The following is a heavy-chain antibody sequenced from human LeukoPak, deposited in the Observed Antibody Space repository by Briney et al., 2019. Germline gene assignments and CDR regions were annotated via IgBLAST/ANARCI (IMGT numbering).Heavy chain of an antibody. D-gene: IGHD2-15*01. CDR2: INWNNNGI. J-gene: IGHJ4*02. CDR1: GFIFDDFA. CDR3: AKDVLCSGGSCYSGFDF. Sequence: GGSLRLSCAASGFIFDDFAMHWVRQAPGKGLEWVAVINWNNNGIGYADSVKGRFTTSRDNAKNSLYLQMNSLRPEDTAFYYCAKDVLCSGGSCYSGFDFWGQGTLVTVSS. V-gene: IGHV3-9*01.